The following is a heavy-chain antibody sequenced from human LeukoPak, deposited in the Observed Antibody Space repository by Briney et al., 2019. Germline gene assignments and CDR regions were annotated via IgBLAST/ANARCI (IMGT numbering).Heavy chain of an antibody. D-gene: IGHD6-13*01. Sequence: PGGSLRLSCAASGFTFSSYAMSWVRQAPGKGLEWVSPISGSGSSTYYADSVKGRFTISRDNSKNTLYLQMNSLRAEDTAVYYCAKDGYSSSYNWFDPWGQGTLVTVSS. CDR2: ISGSGSST. J-gene: IGHJ5*02. CDR1: GFTFSSYA. CDR3: AKDGYSSSYNWFDP. V-gene: IGHV3-23*01.